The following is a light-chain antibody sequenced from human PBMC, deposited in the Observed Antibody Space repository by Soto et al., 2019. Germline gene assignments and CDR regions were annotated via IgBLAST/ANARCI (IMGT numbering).Light chain of an antibody. CDR1: QAIGSE. J-gene: IGKJ1*01. V-gene: IGKV1-6*01. CDR2: VAS. Sequence: AIPMTQSPSSLSASVGDRVTITCRAGQAIGSELGWYQQKPGKAPKLLIYVASTLQSGVPSRFSGSGSGTAFTLTISSLQPEDFATYYCLQDHSYPWTFGQGTKVEIK. CDR3: LQDHSYPWT.